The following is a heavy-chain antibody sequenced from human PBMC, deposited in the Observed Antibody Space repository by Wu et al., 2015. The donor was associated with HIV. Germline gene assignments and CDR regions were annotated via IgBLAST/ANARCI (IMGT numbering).Heavy chain of an antibody. CDR2: INPNSGNT. CDR1: GDIFTNYD. Sequence: QVQLVQSGAEVKKPGSSVKVSCKASGDIFTNYDISWVRQAPGQGLEWMGWINPNSGNTAYGQKFQGRVTMTWDTSKSTAYMEMSSLRSEDTAVYFCASGGIYGGNFHFDYWGQGNAGHRLL. D-gene: IGHD4-23*01. J-gene: IGHJ4*02. CDR3: ASGGIYGGNFHFDY. V-gene: IGHV1-8*01.